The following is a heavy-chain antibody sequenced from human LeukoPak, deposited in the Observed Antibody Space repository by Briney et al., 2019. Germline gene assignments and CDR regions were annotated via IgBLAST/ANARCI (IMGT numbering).Heavy chain of an antibody. D-gene: IGHD2-21*02. CDR2: INPNSGGT. CDR1: GYTFTGYY. CDR3: ARDLGPIADCGGDCYGY. J-gene: IGHJ4*02. V-gene: IGHV1-2*02. Sequence: ASVKVSCKASGYTFTGYYMHWVRQAPGQGLEWMGWINPNSGGTNYAQKFQGSVTMTRDTSISTAYMELSRLRSDDTAVYYCARDLGPIADCGGDCYGYWGQGTLVTVSS.